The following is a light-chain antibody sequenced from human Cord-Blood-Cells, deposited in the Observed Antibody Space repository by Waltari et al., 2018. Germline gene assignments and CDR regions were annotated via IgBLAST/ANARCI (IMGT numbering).Light chain of an antibody. CDR1: QSVSSY. CDR2: DAS. Sequence: EIVLTQSPATLSLSPGERATLSCRAGQSVSSYLAWYQQKPGQAPSLLIYDASNRATGIPARCSGSGSGTDFTLTISSLEPEEFAVYYCQQRSNWPRTFGQGTKVEIK. V-gene: IGKV3-11*01. CDR3: QQRSNWPRT. J-gene: IGKJ1*01.